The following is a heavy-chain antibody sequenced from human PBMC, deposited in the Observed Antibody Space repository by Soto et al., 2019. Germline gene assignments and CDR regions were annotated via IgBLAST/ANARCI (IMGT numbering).Heavy chain of an antibody. CDR1: GGSISSSNW. CDR3: ARANVAAAGTVPGIVDY. Sequence: QVQLQESGPGLVKPSGTLSLTCAVSGGSISSSNWWSWVRQPPGKGLEWIGEIYHSGSTNYNPSLKSRVTISVDKSKNQFSLKLSSVTSADTAVYYCARANVAAAGTVPGIVDYWGQGTLVTVSS. V-gene: IGHV4-4*02. D-gene: IGHD6-13*01. CDR2: IYHSGST. J-gene: IGHJ4*02.